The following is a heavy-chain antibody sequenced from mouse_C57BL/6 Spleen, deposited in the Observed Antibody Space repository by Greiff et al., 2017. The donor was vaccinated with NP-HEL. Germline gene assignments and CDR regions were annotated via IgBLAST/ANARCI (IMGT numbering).Heavy chain of an antibody. Sequence: VQLQQSGAELVRPGASVKLSCKASGYTFTDYYINWVKQRPGQGLEWIARIYPGSGNTYYNEKFNGKATLTAEKSSSTAYMQLSSLTSEDSAVYFCARWGSSGSVAYWGQVTLVTVSA. CDR1: GYTFTDYY. V-gene: IGHV1-76*01. J-gene: IGHJ3*01. D-gene: IGHD3-2*02. CDR3: ARWGSSGSVAY. CDR2: IYPGSGNT.